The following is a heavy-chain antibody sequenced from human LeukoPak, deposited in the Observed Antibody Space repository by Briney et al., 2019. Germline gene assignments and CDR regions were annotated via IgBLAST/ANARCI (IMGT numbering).Heavy chain of an antibody. V-gene: IGHV1-18*01. Sequence: ASVKVSCKASGYTFTSYGISWARQAPGQGLGWMGWISAYNGNTNYAQKLQGRVTMTTDTSTSTAYMELRSLRYDATAVYYCARDRDGYYGGDYWGQGTLVTVSS. CDR3: ARDRDGYYGGDY. D-gene: IGHD5-24*01. CDR1: GYTFTSYG. CDR2: ISAYNGNT. J-gene: IGHJ4*02.